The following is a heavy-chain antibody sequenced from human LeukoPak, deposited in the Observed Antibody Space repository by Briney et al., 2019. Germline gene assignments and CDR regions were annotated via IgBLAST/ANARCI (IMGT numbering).Heavy chain of an antibody. D-gene: IGHD6-13*01. J-gene: IGHJ3*02. CDR3: ARGGHAGAFDI. Sequence: GGSLRLSCAASGFTFSSYWMSWVRQAPGKGLEWVANIKQDGSEKYYVDSVKGRFTISRDNAKNPLYLQMNSLRAEDTAVYYCARGGHAGAFDIWGQGTMVTVSS. CDR1: GFTFSSYW. V-gene: IGHV3-7*01. CDR2: IKQDGSEK.